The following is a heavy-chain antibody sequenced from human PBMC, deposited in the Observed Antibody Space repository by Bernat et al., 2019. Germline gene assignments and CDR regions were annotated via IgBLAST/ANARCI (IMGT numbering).Heavy chain of an antibody. CDR3: AGDTYPGFDY. J-gene: IGHJ4*02. CDR1: GFTFSSYG. V-gene: IGHV3-33*01. Sequence: QVQLVESGGGVVQPGRSLRLSCAASGFTFSSYGMHWVRQAPGKGLEWVAVIWYDGSNKYYADSVKGRFTISRDNSKNTLYLQMNSLRAEYTAVYYCAGDTYPGFDYWGQGTPVTVSS. CDR2: IWYDGSNK.